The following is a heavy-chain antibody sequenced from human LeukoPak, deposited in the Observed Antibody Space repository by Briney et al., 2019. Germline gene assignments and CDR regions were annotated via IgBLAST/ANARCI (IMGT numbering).Heavy chain of an antibody. V-gene: IGHV4-30-2*01. D-gene: IGHD2-2*02. Sequence: SETLSLACAVSGGSISSGDYSWSWIRQLPGKGLEWIGYIYRSGYTYHNPSLKSRVTISVDRSKNQFSLKVSSVTAADRAVYYCARSKCSSTNCYKREKYYYYGMDVWGQGTTVTVSS. CDR3: ARSKCSSTNCYKREKYYYYGMDV. J-gene: IGHJ6*02. CDR1: GGSISSGDYS. CDR2: IYRSGYT.